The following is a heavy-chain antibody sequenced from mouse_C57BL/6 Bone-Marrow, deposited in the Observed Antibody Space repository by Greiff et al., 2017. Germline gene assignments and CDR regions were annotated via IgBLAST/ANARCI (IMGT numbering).Heavy chain of an antibody. CDR3: ARSKSSLITTVVDWYFDV. Sequence: VQLQQSGPELVKPGASVKISCKASGYAFSSSWMNWVKQRPGKGLEWIGRLYPGDGDTNYNGKFKGKATLTADKSSSTAYMQLSSLTSEDSAVYFCARSKSSLITTVVDWYFDVWGTGTTVTVSS. J-gene: IGHJ1*03. CDR2: LYPGDGDT. D-gene: IGHD1-1*01. CDR1: GYAFSSSW. V-gene: IGHV1-82*01.